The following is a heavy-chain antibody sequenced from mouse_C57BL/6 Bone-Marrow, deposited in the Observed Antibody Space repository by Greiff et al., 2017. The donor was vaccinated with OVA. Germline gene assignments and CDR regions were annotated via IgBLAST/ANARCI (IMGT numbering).Heavy chain of an antibody. Sequence: VQLKESGPELVKPGASVKISCKASGYSFTDYNLNWVKQSNGKSLEWIGVINPNYGTTSYNQKFKGKATLTVDQSSSTAYMQLNSLTSEDSAVYYCARSYYGSSYVGFAYWGQGTLVTVSA. CDR1: GYSFTDYN. CDR2: INPNYGTT. V-gene: IGHV1-39*01. J-gene: IGHJ3*01. D-gene: IGHD1-1*01. CDR3: ARSYYGSSYVGFAY.